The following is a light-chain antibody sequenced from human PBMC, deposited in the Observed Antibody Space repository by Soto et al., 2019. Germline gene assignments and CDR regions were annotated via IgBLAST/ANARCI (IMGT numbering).Light chain of an antibody. CDR2: DAS. CDR1: QSVGSY. Sequence: EIVLTQSPATLSLSLGDRATLSCRASQSVGSYLGWYQQRPGQAPSLLIYDASNRATGMPARFSGSGSGTDFTITISSLEPEDSAVYYCQQRSDWPSTFGGGTKVDIK. V-gene: IGKV3-11*01. CDR3: QQRSDWPST. J-gene: IGKJ4*01.